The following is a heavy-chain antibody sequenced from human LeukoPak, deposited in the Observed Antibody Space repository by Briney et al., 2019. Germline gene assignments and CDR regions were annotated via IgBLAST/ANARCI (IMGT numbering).Heavy chain of an antibody. J-gene: IGHJ6*02. V-gene: IGHV4-34*01. CDR2: INHSGST. CDR1: GGSFSGYY. D-gene: IGHD2-8*01. CDR3: ARGQGVLQYYYYGMDV. Sequence: PSETLSLTCAVYGGSFSGYYWSWIRQPPGKGLEWIGEINHSGSTNYNPSLKSRVTISVDTSKNQFSLKLSSVTAADTAVYYCARGQGVLQYYYYGMDVWGQGTTVTVSS.